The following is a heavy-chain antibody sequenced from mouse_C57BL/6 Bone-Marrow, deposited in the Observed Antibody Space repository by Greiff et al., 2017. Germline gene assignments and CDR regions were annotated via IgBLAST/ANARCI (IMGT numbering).Heavy chain of an antibody. V-gene: IGHV1-52*01. D-gene: IGHD2-5*01. CDR3: AREEAYSNYFAWFAY. J-gene: IGHJ3*01. Sequence: QVQLQQPGAELVRPGSSVKLSFKASGYTFTSYWMHWVKQRPIQGLEWIGNIDPSDSETHYNQKFKDKATLTVDKSSSTAYMQLSSLTSEDSAVYYCAREEAYSNYFAWFAYWGQGTLVTVSA. CDR1: GYTFTSYW. CDR2: IDPSDSET.